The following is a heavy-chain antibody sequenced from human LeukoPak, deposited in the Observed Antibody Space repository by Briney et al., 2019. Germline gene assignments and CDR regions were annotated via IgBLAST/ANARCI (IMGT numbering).Heavy chain of an antibody. CDR3: ARVTPIKIFDY. CDR1: GYTFTDFW. V-gene: IGHV5-51*01. J-gene: IGHJ4*02. Sequence: GESLKISCKASGYTFTDFWIGWVRQMPGKGLEWMGIIYPGDSDTRYSPSFEGQVTISADKSITTAYLQWSSLKASDTVIYFCARVTPIKIFDYWGQGSLVTVSS. D-gene: IGHD2-21*02. CDR2: IYPGDSDT.